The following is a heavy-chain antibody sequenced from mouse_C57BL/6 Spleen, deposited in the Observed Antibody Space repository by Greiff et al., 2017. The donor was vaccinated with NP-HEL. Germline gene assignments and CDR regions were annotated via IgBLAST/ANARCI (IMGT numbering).Heavy chain of an antibody. CDR1: GYTFTSYW. Sequence: QVQLKQPGAELVKPGASVKLSCKASGYTFTSYWMHWVKQRPGQGLEWIGMIHPNSGSTNSNEKFKSKATLTVDKSSSTAYMQLSSLTSEDSAVYYCARDDYDEAWFAYWGQGTLVTVSA. D-gene: IGHD2-4*01. J-gene: IGHJ3*01. V-gene: IGHV1-64*01. CDR3: ARDDYDEAWFAY. CDR2: IHPNSGST.